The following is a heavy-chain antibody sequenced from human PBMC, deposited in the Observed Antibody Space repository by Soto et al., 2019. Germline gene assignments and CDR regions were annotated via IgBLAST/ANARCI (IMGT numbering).Heavy chain of an antibody. J-gene: IGHJ4*02. D-gene: IGHD5-12*01. Sequence: SETLSLTCTVSGGSISSYYWSWIRQPPGKGLEWIGYIYYSGSTNYNPSLKSRVTISVDTSKNQFSLKLSSVTAADTAVYYCARDLGDGYNDYRGQGTLVTVS. CDR3: ARDLGDGYNDY. V-gene: IGHV4-59*01. CDR1: GGSISSYY. CDR2: IYYSGST.